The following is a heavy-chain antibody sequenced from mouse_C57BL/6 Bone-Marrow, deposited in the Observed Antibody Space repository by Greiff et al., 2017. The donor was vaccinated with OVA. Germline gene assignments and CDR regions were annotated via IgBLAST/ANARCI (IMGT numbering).Heavy chain of an antibody. V-gene: IGHV6-6*01. Sequence: EVQLVESGGGLVQPGGSMKLSCAASGFTFSDAWMDWVRQSPEKGLEWVAEIRNKANNHATYYAESVKGRFTISRDDSKSSVYLQMNSLRAEDTGIYYCIHDGYYVDAMDYWGQGTSVTVSS. D-gene: IGHD2-3*01. CDR3: IHDGYYVDAMDY. J-gene: IGHJ4*01. CDR2: IRNKANNHAT. CDR1: GFTFSDAW.